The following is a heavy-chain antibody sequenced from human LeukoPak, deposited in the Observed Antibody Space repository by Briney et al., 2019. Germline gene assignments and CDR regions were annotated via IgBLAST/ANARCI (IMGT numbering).Heavy chain of an antibody. D-gene: IGHD2/OR15-2a*01. CDR3: AGHHPRNTVDF. Sequence: PSETLSLTCTVSGGSISSSSYSWGWIRQPPGKGLEWIGSIYYSGSTNYNPSLKSRVTISLDTSKNQFSLKLSSVTAADTAVYYCAGHHPRNTVDFWGQGTLVTVSS. CDR1: GGSISSSSYS. V-gene: IGHV4-39*01. CDR2: IYYSGST. J-gene: IGHJ4*02.